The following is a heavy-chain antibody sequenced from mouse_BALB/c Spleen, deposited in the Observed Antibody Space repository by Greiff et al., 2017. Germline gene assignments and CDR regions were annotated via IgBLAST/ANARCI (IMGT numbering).Heavy chain of an antibody. D-gene: IGHD2-1*01. Sequence: ESGPGLVKPSQSLSLTCSVTGYSITSGYYWNWIRQFPGNKLEWMGYISYDGSNNYNPSLKNRISITRDTSKNQFFLKLNSVTTEDTATYYCARDRYGNYEGFDYWGQGTTLTVSS. CDR1: GYSITSGYY. CDR3: ARDRYGNYEGFDY. V-gene: IGHV3-6*02. J-gene: IGHJ2*01. CDR2: ISYDGSN.